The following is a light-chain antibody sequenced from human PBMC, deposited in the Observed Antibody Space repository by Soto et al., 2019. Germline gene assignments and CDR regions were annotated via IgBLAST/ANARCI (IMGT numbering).Light chain of an antibody. CDR3: QQLYRFPLT. V-gene: IGKV1-9*01. CDR2: DAS. Sequence: DIQLTQSPSFLSASIGDRVTITCRASPDFSNLLAWYQQKPGRAPILLMYDASTLQSGVPSRLSGSGSGTEFTLTISSLQPEDFAIFYCQQLYRFPLTFGGGTKVDIK. CDR1: PDFSNL. J-gene: IGKJ4*01.